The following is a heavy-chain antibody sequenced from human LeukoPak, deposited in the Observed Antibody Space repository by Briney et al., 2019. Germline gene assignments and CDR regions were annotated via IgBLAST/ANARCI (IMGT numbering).Heavy chain of an antibody. V-gene: IGHV3-21*06. J-gene: IGHJ4*02. CDR3: AREGDGYNSPIDY. D-gene: IGHD5-24*01. CDR2: IDSSGGYM. CDR1: GFTFNTYS. Sequence: GGSLRLSCEASGFTFNTYSMNWARQAPGKGLEWVSSIDSSGGYMFYADSVKGRFIISRDNAKDSLYLQMNSLRVEDTAVYYCAREGDGYNSPIDYWGQGTPVTVSS.